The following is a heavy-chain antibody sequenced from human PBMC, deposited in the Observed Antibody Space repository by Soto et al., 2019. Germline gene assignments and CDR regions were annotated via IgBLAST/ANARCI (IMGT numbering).Heavy chain of an antibody. J-gene: IGHJ5*02. V-gene: IGHV1-69*08. CDR1: GGTFSSYT. Sequence: QVQLVQSGAEAKKPGSSVKVSCKASGGTFSSYTISWVRQAPGQGLEWMGRIIPILGIANYAQKFQGRVTITADKSTSTANMELSSLRPEDTAVYYCARDMTTVTGPALLPWGQGTLVTVSS. CDR3: ARDMTTVTGPALLP. D-gene: IGHD4-17*01. CDR2: IIPILGIA.